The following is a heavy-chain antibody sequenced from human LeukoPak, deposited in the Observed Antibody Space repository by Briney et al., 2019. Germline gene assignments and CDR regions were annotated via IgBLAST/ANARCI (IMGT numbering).Heavy chain of an antibody. J-gene: IGHJ3*02. CDR3: AREGGLEAFDI. D-gene: IGHD5-12*01. CDR1: GFTFSSYW. V-gene: IGHV3-7*01. CDR2: IKQDGSEK. Sequence: GGSLRLSCAASGFTFSSYWMSWVRQAPGKGLEWVANIKQDGSEKYYVNSVKGRFTISRVNAKNSLYLQMNSLRAEDTAVYYCAREGGLEAFDIWGQGTMVTVSS.